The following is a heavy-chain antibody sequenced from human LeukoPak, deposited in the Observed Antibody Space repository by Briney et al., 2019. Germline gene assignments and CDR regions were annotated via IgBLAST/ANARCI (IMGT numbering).Heavy chain of an antibody. V-gene: IGHV4-30-4*01. CDR1: GGSIRSGDYY. CDR3: VRYSASARWFDP. Sequence: PSETLSLTCTVSGGSIRSGDYYWTWIRQPPGQGLEWIGYIHYSGTTYYNPSLQSRLTISVDTSKSQFSLKLSPVTAADTAVYYCVRYSASARWFDPWGQGTLVTVSS. D-gene: IGHD5-18*01. J-gene: IGHJ5*02. CDR2: IHYSGTT.